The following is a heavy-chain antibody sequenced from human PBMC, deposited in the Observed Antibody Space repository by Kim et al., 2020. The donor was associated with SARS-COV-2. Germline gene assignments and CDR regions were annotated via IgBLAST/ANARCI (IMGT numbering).Heavy chain of an antibody. D-gene: IGHD3-10*01. V-gene: IGHV4-39*01. J-gene: IGHJ4*02. CDR3: ARIWFGELLAPEDFDY. Sequence: LTSRVTISVETSKNQFSLKLSSVTAADTAVYYCARIWFGELLAPEDFDYWGQGTLVTVSS.